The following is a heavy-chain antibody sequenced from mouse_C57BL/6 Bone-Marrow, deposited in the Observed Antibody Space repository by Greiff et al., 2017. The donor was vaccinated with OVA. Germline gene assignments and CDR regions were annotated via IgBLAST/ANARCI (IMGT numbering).Heavy chain of an antibody. CDR3: TSLCYLDY. CDR2: IDPENGDT. Sequence: VQLQQSGAELVRPGASVKLSCTASGFNITDDYMHWVKQRPEQGLEWIGWIDPENGDTEYASKFQGKATITADTSSNTAYLQLSSLTSEDTAVYYCTSLCYLDYWGQGTTLTVSS. J-gene: IGHJ2*01. CDR1: GFNITDDY. V-gene: IGHV14-4*01. D-gene: IGHD6-1*01.